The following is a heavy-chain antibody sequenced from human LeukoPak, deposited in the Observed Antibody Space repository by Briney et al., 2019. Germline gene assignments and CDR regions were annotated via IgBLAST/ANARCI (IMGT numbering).Heavy chain of an antibody. V-gene: IGHV1-18*01. CDR1: GYMFTSHG. Sequence: ASVKVSCKASGYMFTSHGISWVRQAPGQGLEWVGWISGYNGNTNYAQKFQGRVTMTTDTSTSTAYMELRSLRSDDTAVYYCARVGYSGYDSGIYWDWGQGTLVTVSS. CDR3: ARVGYSGYDSGIYWD. CDR2: ISGYNGNT. D-gene: IGHD5-12*01. J-gene: IGHJ4*02.